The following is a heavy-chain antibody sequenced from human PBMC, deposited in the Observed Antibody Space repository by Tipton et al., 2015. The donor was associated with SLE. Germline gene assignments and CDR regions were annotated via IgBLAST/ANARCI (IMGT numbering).Heavy chain of an antibody. D-gene: IGHD1-26*01. J-gene: IGHJ4*02. Sequence: TLSLTCIVSGGSISSSSYYWGWIRQPPGKGLEWIGNIYYSGSTNNNPSLKSRVTISVDTSKNQFSLKLSSVTAADTALYYCARGHSGSYYFDYWGQGTPVTVSS. CDR1: GGSISSSSYY. V-gene: IGHV4-61*05. CDR3: ARGHSGSYYFDY. CDR2: IYYSGST.